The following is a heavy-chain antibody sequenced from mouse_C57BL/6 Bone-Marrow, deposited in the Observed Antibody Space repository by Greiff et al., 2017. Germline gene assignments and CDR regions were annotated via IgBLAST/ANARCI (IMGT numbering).Heavy chain of an antibody. V-gene: IGHV1-76*01. D-gene: IGHD2-3*01. J-gene: IGHJ2*01. CDR3: AREGDGYSFDY. CDR1: GYTFTDYY. Sequence: VQLQESGAELVRPGASVKLSCKASGYTFTDYYINWVKQRPGQGLEWIARIYPGSGNTYYNEKFKGKATLTAEKSSSTAYMQLSSLTSEDSAVYFCAREGDGYSFDYWGQGTTLTVSS. CDR2: IYPGSGNT.